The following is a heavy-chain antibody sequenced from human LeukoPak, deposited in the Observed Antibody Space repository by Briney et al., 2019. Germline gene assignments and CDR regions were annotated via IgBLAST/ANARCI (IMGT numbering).Heavy chain of an antibody. D-gene: IGHD6-19*01. CDR1: GFTFSSYE. Sequence: GGSLRLSCAASGFTFSSYEMNWVRQAPGKGLEWVSYISSSGSTIYYADSVKGRFTISRDNAKNSLYLQMNSLRAEDTALYYCAKAAGGIAVAGTFNYWGQGTLVTVSS. CDR3: AKAAGGIAVAGTFNY. CDR2: ISSSGSTI. J-gene: IGHJ4*02. V-gene: IGHV3-48*03.